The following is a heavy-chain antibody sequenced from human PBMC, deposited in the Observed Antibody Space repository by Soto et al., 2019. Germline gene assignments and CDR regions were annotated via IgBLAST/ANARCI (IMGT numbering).Heavy chain of an antibody. CDR1: GGSITSYY. CDR2: IYYSGST. CDR3: ARALYGSGVLDV. D-gene: IGHD3-10*01. V-gene: IGHV4-59*12. Sequence: PSETLSLTCTVSGGSITSYYWSCIRQPPGKGLEWIGTIYYSGSTNYSPSLKSRVTISIDTSKNQFSLKLNSVTAADTAVYYCARALYGSGVLDVWGQGTTVTVSS. J-gene: IGHJ6*02.